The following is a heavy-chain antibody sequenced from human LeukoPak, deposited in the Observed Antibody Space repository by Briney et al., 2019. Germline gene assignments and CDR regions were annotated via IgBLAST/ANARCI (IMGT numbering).Heavy chain of an antibody. V-gene: IGHV4-59*08. CDR1: GGSISSSY. CDR2: IFYSGST. Sequence: SETLSLTCTVSGGSISSSYWSWIRQPPGKGLEWIGYIFYSGSTKYNPSLKSRVTISQDTSKNQFSLKLSSVTAADTAVYYCARHAGCSGASCYSGFPDYWGQGTLVTVSA. J-gene: IGHJ4*02. CDR3: ARHAGCSGASCYSGFPDY. D-gene: IGHD2-15*01.